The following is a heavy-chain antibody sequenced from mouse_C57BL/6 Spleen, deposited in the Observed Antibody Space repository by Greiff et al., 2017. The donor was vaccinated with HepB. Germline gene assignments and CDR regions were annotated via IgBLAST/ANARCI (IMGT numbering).Heavy chain of an antibody. Sequence: VQLQESGPELVKPGASVKISCKASGYAFSSSWMNWVKQRPGKGLEWIGRIYPGDGDTNYNGKFKGKATLTADKSSSTAYMQLSSLTSEDSAVYFCARERNYGSSPAWLAYWGQGTLVTVSA. CDR2: IYPGDGDT. CDR1: GYAFSSSW. CDR3: ARERNYGSSPAWLAY. V-gene: IGHV1-82*01. D-gene: IGHD1-1*01. J-gene: IGHJ3*01.